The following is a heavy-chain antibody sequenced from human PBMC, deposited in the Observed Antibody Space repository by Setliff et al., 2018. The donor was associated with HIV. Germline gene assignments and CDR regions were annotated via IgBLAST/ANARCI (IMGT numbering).Heavy chain of an antibody. CDR3: ARGRLLWSGSYYYYYMDV. D-gene: IGHD3-10*01. CDR1: GFTFSDHY. V-gene: IGHV3-72*01. Sequence: GGSLRLSCAASGFTFSDHYMDWVRQAPGKGLEWVGRSRNKPNSYTTEYAASVKGRFTISRDDSKNSLHLQMNSLKTEDTAVYYCARGRLLWSGSYYYYYMDVWGKGTTVTVSS. CDR2: SRNKPNSYTT. J-gene: IGHJ6*03.